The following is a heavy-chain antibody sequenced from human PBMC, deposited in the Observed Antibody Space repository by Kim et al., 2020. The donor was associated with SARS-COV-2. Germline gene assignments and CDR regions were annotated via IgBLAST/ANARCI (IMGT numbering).Heavy chain of an antibody. J-gene: IGHJ6*01. Sequence: SETLSLTCAVYGGSFSGYYWSWIRQPPGKGLEWIGEINHSGSTNYNPSLKSRVTISVDTSKNQFSLKLSSVTAADTAVFYCARGLHYYGSGSYYNNYYYG. CDR1: GGSFSGYY. CDR2: INHSGST. CDR3: ARGLHYYGSGSYYNNYYYG. D-gene: IGHD3-10*01. V-gene: IGHV4-34*01.